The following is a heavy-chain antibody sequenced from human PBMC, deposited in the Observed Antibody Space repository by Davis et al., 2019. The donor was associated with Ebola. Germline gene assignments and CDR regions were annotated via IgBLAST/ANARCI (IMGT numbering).Heavy chain of an antibody. D-gene: IGHD1-1*01. Sequence: GGSLRLSCAASGFTFSSYAMSWVRQAPGKGLEWVSAISGSGGSTYYADSVKGRFTISRDNSKNTLYLRMNSLRAEDTAVYYYAKGRHDNSRTRWATIDSWGQGTLLTVSS. CDR2: ISGSGGST. J-gene: IGHJ4*02. CDR3: AKGRHDNSRTRWATIDS. V-gene: IGHV3-23*01. CDR1: GFTFSSYA.